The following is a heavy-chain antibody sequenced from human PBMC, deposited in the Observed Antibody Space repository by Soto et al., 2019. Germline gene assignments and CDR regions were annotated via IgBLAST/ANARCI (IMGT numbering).Heavy chain of an antibody. CDR2: IYSGGRN. CDR3: ARGSSRWDY. Sequence: PSETLSLTCTDSGGSSISFYWSWIRQSAGKGLEWIGRIYSGGRNNYNPSLKSRVTMSVDTSKNQFSLRLSSVTAADTAMYYCARGSSRWDYWGQGTLVTVSS. CDR1: GGSSISFY. D-gene: IGHD6-13*01. J-gene: IGHJ4*02. V-gene: IGHV4-4*07.